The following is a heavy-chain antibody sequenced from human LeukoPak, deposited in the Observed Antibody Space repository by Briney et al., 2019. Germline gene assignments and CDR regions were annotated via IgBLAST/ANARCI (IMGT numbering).Heavy chain of an antibody. CDR1: GYTFTSYD. D-gene: IGHD1-26*01. V-gene: IGHV1-8*01. J-gene: IGHJ4*02. CDR2: MNPNRGNT. CDR3: ARGGGGSYYFDY. Sequence: ASVKVSCKASGYTFTSYDINWVRQAAGQGLEGMGWMNPNRGNTDYAQKFQGRVTMTRNTAISTAYMELSSLRSEDPAVYYCARGGGGSYYFDYWGQGTLVTVSS.